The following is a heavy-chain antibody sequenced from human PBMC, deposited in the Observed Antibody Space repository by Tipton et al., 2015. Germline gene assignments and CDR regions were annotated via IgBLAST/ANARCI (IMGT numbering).Heavy chain of an antibody. J-gene: IGHJ4*02. CDR3: VNDLHTVALD. D-gene: IGHD4-23*01. V-gene: IGHV3-7*01. CDR2: IKEDGSEK. CDR1: GFTFSSYW. Sequence: SLRLSCAASGFTFSSYWMSWVRQAPGKGLEWVANIKEDGSEKYYVDSVEGRFTISRDNAKNSLYLQMNSLRAEDTAVYYCVNDLHTVALDWGQGTLVTVSS.